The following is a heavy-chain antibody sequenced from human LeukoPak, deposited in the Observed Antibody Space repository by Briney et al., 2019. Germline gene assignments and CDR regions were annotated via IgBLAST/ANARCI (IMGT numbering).Heavy chain of an antibody. CDR3: AGSSHQRNWFDP. CDR1: GNTFTSHY. D-gene: IGHD3-10*01. CDR2: IAPGGGII. Sequence: ASVSVSCKSSGNTFTSHYIHWVRQVPGQGLEWMAIIAPGGGIITKAQKFQDRVTMTRDTSTSTVCMELSSLRSDGTAVYFCAGSSHQRNWFDPGGQGTLVTVS. J-gene: IGHJ5*02. V-gene: IGHV1-46*01.